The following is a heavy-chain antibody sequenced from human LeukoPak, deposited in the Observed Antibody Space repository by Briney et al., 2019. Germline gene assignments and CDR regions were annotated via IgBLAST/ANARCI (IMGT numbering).Heavy chain of an antibody. Sequence: PGGSLRPSCAASGFTFSTYGMHWVRQAPGRGLEWVAVISYDGNTKYYADSVKGRFTISRDNSKNTLYLQMSSLRAEDTAVYCCAKEGSPMVATTMDVWGQGTTVTVSS. CDR3: AKEGSPMVATTMDV. V-gene: IGHV3-30*18. CDR1: GFTFSTYG. CDR2: ISYDGNTK. J-gene: IGHJ6*02. D-gene: IGHD5-12*01.